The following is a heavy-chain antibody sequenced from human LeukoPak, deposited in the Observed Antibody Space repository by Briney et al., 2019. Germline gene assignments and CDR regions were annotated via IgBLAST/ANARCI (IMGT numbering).Heavy chain of an antibody. D-gene: IGHD4-17*01. J-gene: IGHJ4*02. CDR2: IYYSVST. Sequence: GSLRLSCAASGFTFSGHWMSWVRQPPGKGLEWIGSIYYSVSTYYNPSLKSRVTISVDTSKNQFSLKLSSVTAADTAVYYCARLPTVTFFDYWGQGTLVTVSS. CDR1: GFTFSGHW. CDR3: ARLPTVTFFDY. V-gene: IGHV4-39*01.